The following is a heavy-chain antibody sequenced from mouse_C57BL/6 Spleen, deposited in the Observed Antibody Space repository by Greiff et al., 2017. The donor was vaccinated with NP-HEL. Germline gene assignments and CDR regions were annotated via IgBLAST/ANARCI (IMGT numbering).Heavy chain of an antibody. V-gene: IGHV1-82*01. CDR2: IYPGDGDT. J-gene: IGHJ4*01. CDR1: GYAFSSSW. CDR3: ARGPFYSTAPYYYAMDY. Sequence: QVQLQQSGPELVKPGASVKISCKASGYAFSSSWMNWVKQRPGKGLEWIGRIYPGDGDTNYNGKFKGKATLTADKSSSTAYMQLSSLTSEDSAVYFCARGPFYSTAPYYYAMDYWGQGTSVTVSS. D-gene: IGHD2-1*01.